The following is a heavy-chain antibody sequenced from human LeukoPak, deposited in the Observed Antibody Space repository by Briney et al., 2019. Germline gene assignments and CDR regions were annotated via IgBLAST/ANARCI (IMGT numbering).Heavy chain of an antibody. V-gene: IGHV1-2*06. CDR1: GYTFTCYY. CDR3: ARETTTYCSGGSCYRNYMDV. D-gene: IGHD2-15*01. Sequence: ASVKVSCKASGYTFTCYYMHWVRQAPGQGLEWMGRINPNSGGTNYAQKFQGRVTMTRDTSISTAYMELSRLRSDDTAVYYCARETTTYCSGGSCYRNYMDVWGKGTTVTVSS. J-gene: IGHJ6*03. CDR2: INPNSGGT.